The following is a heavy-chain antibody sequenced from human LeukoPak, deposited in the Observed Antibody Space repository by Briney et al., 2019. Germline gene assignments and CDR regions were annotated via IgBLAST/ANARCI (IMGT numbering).Heavy chain of an antibody. D-gene: IGHD5-18*01. J-gene: IGHJ4*02. CDR3: AREAGTAMAPFDY. CDR2: INPSGGST. V-gene: IGHV1-46*01. CDR1: GYTFTSYY. Sequence: ASMKVSCKASGYTFTSYYIHWVRQAPGQGLEWMGIINPSGGSTSYAQKFQGRVTMTRDTSTSTVYMELSSLGSEDTAVYYCAREAGTAMAPFDYWGQGTLVTASS.